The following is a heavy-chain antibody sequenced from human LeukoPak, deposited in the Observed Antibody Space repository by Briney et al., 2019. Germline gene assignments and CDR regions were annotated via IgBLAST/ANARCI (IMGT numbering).Heavy chain of an antibody. V-gene: IGHV1-69*05. Sequence: SVKVSCKASGGTFCSYAISWVRQAPGQGLEWMGRIISIFGTANYAQKFQGRVTITTDESTSTAYMELSSLRSEDTAVYYCARDKEYYYDSSGYGDAFDIWGQGTMVTVSS. CDR2: IISIFGTA. J-gene: IGHJ3*02. CDR1: GGTFCSYA. CDR3: ARDKEYYYDSSGYGDAFDI. D-gene: IGHD3-22*01.